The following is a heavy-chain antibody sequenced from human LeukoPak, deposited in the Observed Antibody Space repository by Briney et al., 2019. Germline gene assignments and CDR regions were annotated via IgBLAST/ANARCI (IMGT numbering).Heavy chain of an antibody. Sequence: PGGSVRLSCAASGFSVRSNYISWVRQAPGKGLEWVSVIYSDGCTKYADSVKARFTISRDNSKNTVYLQMNSLRVEDTAVYYCARATLDNWGQGSRVTVSS. CDR1: GFSVRSNY. CDR3: ARATLDN. CDR2: IYSDGCT. V-gene: IGHV3-53*01. J-gene: IGHJ4*02.